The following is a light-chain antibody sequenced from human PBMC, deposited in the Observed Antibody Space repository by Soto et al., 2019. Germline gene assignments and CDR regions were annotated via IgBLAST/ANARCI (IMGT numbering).Light chain of an antibody. CDR1: ETVKKNS. Sequence: EIVLTQSPGSVSLSPGERATLSCRASETVKKNSLAWYQQKPGQAPRLLIYGASRRSPGIPHTFSGSGSEKDFILAIRRLGPDKSGVYYCQVYAISPPTLGGGTKVEI. CDR3: QVYAISPPT. V-gene: IGKV3-20*01. J-gene: IGKJ4*02. CDR2: GAS.